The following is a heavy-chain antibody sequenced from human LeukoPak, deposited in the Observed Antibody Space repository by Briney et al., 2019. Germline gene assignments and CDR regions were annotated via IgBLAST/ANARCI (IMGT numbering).Heavy chain of an antibody. CDR1: AFTFSNYA. CDR3: AKQLGYCSDGSCYFPY. Sequence: PGGSLRLSCAASAFTFSNYAMSWVRQAPGKGLEWVSAISNNGGYTYYADSVQGRFTISRDNSKSTLCLQMNSLRAEDTAVYYCAKQLGYCSDGSCYFPYWGQGTLVTVSS. D-gene: IGHD2-15*01. CDR2: ISNNGGYT. V-gene: IGHV3-23*01. J-gene: IGHJ4*02.